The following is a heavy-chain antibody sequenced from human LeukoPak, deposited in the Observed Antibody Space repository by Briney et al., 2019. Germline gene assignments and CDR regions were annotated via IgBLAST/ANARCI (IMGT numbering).Heavy chain of an antibody. CDR3: AKSLGVGGYTRYKGFDQ. Sequence: GGSLRLSCAASGFTFNSFAMNWVRQAPGKGLEWVSSISGSDGTSHYADFVKGRFTISRDNSKNTPYLQMNSLRAEDTAAYYWAKSLGVGGYTRYKGFDQWGQGTLVVVSS. CDR2: ISGSDGTS. D-gene: IGHD3-16*02. CDR1: GFTFNSFA. J-gene: IGHJ4*02. V-gene: IGHV3-23*01.